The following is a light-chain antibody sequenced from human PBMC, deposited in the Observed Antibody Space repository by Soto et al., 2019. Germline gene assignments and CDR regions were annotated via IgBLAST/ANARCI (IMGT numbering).Light chain of an antibody. V-gene: IGLV4-69*01. Sequence: QPVLTQSPSASASLGASVKLTCTLSSGHSSYAIAWHQQQPEKGPRYLMKVNSDGSHSKGDGIPDRFLGSSSGAERYLTISSLQSEDEADYYCQTWGTGIQVFGGGTKLTVL. J-gene: IGLJ3*02. CDR3: QTWGTGIQV. CDR2: VNSDGSH. CDR1: SGHSSYA.